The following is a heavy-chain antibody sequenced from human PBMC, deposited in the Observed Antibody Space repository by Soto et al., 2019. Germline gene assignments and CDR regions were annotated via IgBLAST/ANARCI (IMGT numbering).Heavy chain of an antibody. J-gene: IGHJ4*02. CDR1: GYTFTSYG. Sequence: QVQLVQSGAEVKKPGASVKVSCKASGYTFTSYGISWVRQAPGQGLEWMGWISAYNGNTNYAQKLQGRVTMTTDTSTSTDYMELMSLRAEDTAVYYCARESISSCHDYWGQGTVVTVSS. V-gene: IGHV1-18*01. CDR3: ARESISSCHDY. D-gene: IGHD6-13*01. CDR2: ISAYNGNT.